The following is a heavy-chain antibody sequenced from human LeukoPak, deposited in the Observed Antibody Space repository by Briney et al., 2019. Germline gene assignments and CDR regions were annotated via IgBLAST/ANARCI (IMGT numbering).Heavy chain of an antibody. D-gene: IGHD6-25*01. Sequence: SETLSFTCAVSGGSISSGGYSWSWIRQPPGKGLEWIGYIYHSGSTYYNPSLKSRVTISVDRSKNQFSLKLSSVTAADTAVYYCARGSGSLIGYWGQGTLVTVSS. J-gene: IGHJ4*02. CDR3: ARGSGSLIGY. V-gene: IGHV4-30-2*01. CDR2: IYHSGST. CDR1: GGSISSGGYS.